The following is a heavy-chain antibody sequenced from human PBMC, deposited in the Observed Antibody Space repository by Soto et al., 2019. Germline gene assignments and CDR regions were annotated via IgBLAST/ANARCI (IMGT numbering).Heavy chain of an antibody. CDR3: ARLGGSYAVPHFDY. Sequence: PSETLSLTCTVSGGSISSSSYYWGWIRQPPGKGLEWIGYFYYSGSTNYNPSLKSRVTISVDTSKNQFSLKLSSVTAADTAVYYCARLGGSYAVPHFDYWGQGTLVTVSS. CDR1: GGSISSSSYY. J-gene: IGHJ4*02. V-gene: IGHV4-61*05. CDR2: FYYSGST. D-gene: IGHD1-26*01.